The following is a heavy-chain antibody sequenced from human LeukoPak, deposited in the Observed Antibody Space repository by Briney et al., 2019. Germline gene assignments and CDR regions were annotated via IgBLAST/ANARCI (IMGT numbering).Heavy chain of an antibody. J-gene: IGHJ6*03. V-gene: IGHV1-69*13. Sequence: ASVKVSCKASGGTFSSYAISWVRQAPGQGLEWMGGIIPIFGTANYAQKFQGRVTITADESTSTAYMELSSLRSEDTAVYYCARSPIAAAGTWYYYYYMDVWGKGTTVTISS. CDR3: ARSPIAAAGTWYYYYYMDV. D-gene: IGHD6-13*01. CDR2: IIPIFGTA. CDR1: GGTFSSYA.